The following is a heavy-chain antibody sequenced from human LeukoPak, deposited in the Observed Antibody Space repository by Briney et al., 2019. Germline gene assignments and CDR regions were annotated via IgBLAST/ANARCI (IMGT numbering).Heavy chain of an antibody. D-gene: IGHD6-13*01. CDR3: VKGSLAAAGAFDY. Sequence: QPGGSLRLSCSASGFTFSSYDMHWVRQAPGKGLEYFSAISSNGGSTYYADSVKGRFTISRDNSKNTLYLQMSSLRAEDTAVYYCVKGSLAAAGAFDYWGQGTLVTVST. J-gene: IGHJ4*02. CDR1: GFTFSSYD. CDR2: ISSNGGST. V-gene: IGHV3-64D*06.